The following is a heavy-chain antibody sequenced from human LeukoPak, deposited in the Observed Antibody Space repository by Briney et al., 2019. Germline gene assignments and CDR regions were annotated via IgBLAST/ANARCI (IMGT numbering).Heavy chain of an antibody. CDR2: IRYDGSNK. J-gene: IGHJ4*02. CDR1: GFTFSSYG. V-gene: IGHV3-30*02. Sequence: GGSLRLSCAASGFTFSSYGMHWVRQAPGKGLEWVAFIRYDGSNKYYADSVKGRFTISRDNSKNTLYLQMNSLRAEDTAVYYCARWELRYSYYFDYWGQGILVTVSS. CDR3: ARWELRYSYYFDY. D-gene: IGHD1-26*01.